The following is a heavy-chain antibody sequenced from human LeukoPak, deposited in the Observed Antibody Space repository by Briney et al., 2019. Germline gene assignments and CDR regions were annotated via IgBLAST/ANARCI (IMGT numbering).Heavy chain of an antibody. CDR2: INPNSGGT. J-gene: IGHJ4*02. CDR1: GYTFTGYY. V-gene: IGHV1-2*02. Sequence: ASVKVSCKASGYTFTGYYMHWVRQAPGQGLEWMGWINPNSGGTNYAQKFQGRVTMTRDTSISTAYMELSRLRSDDTAVYYCAREDYDSSGYSEYWGQGTLVTVSS. CDR3: AREDYDSSGYSEY. D-gene: IGHD3-22*01.